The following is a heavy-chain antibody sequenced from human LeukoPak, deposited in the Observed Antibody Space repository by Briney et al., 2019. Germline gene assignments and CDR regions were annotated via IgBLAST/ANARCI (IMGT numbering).Heavy chain of an antibody. V-gene: IGHV1-2*02. D-gene: IGHD3-3*01. CDR3: ARAEAYYDFWSGYYVAYYYYGMDV. CDR1: GYTFTGYY. J-gene: IGHJ6*02. Sequence: GASVKVSCKASGYTFTGYYMHWVRQAPGQGLEWMGWINPNSGGTNYAQKFQGRVTMTRDTSISTAYMELSRLRSDDTAVYYCARAEAYYDFWSGYYVAYYYYGMDVWGQGTTVTVSS. CDR2: INPNSGGT.